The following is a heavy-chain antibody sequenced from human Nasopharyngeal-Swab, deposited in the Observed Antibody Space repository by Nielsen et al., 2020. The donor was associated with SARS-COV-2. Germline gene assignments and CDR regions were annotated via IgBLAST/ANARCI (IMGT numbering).Heavy chain of an antibody. CDR3: ARDGVGATTRWFDP. CDR2: IIPIFGTA. D-gene: IGHD1-26*01. V-gene: IGHV1-69*01. Sequence: WVRQAPGQGLEWMGGIIPIFGTANYAQKFQGRVTITADESTSTAYMELSSLRSEDTAVYYCARDGVGATTRWFDPWGQGTLVTVPS. J-gene: IGHJ5*02.